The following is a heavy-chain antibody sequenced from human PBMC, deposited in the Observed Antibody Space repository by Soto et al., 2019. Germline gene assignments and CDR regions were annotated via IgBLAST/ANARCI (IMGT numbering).Heavy chain of an antibody. CDR2: ISYDGSNK. J-gene: IGHJ6*02. V-gene: IGHV3-30-3*01. CDR3: ARDEAAYYGSGYLSYYYYSGMDV. Sequence: GGSLRLSCAASGFTFSSYAMHWVRQAPGKGLEWVAVISYDGSNKYYADSVKGRFTISRDNSKNTLYLQMNSLRAEDTAVYYCARDEAAYYGSGYLSYYYYSGMDVWGQGTTVTVSS. D-gene: IGHD3-10*01. CDR1: GFTFSSYA.